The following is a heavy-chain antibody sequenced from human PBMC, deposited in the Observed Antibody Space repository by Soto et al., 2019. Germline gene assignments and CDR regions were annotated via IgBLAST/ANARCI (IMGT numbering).Heavy chain of an antibody. CDR3: ARDREAGYNFYYGMDV. J-gene: IGHJ6*02. V-gene: IGHV4-4*07. CDR2: IYTSASI. CDR1: GADINTYS. Sequence: SSETLSLTCSVSGADINTYSWTWIRQPAGKGLEWIGRIYTSASINYNPSLRGRVTLSVDTSTNQVSLKLASVTAADTAVYYCARDREAGYNFYYGMDVWGQGTTVTVSS. D-gene: IGHD6-19*01.